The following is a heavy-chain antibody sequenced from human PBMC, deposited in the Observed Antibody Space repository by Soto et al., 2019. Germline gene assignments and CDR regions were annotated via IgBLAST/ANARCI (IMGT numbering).Heavy chain of an antibody. CDR3: ARDVTFGKYGDTSRYYLYY. CDR2: ISSLGNTI. D-gene: IGHD4-17*01. J-gene: IGHJ4*02. Sequence: EAQLVESGGGLVRPGESLRLSCAASGFSFSSFPMNWVRQAPGRGREWVAYISSLGNTINYADSLRGRFSVSRDNDKNILYLQMDSLRAEDTAVYFCARDVTFGKYGDTSRYYLYYWGQGTLVSVSS. CDR1: GFSFSSFP. V-gene: IGHV3-48*03.